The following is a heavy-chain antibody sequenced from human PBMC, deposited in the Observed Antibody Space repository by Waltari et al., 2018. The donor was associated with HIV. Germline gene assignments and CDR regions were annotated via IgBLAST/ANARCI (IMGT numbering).Heavy chain of an antibody. Sequence: QVQLLQSGAEVKKPGASVKVSCKASGYTFTAHYIHRVRQAPGQGREWMGWVYPETGDTNYAQKFQGRVTMTRDASIRTVSMELSRLRSDDTTVYYCARQMTFYDAFDIWGQGTVVTVSA. CDR3: ARQMTFYDAFDI. J-gene: IGHJ3*02. V-gene: IGHV1-2*02. CDR1: GYTFTAHY. CDR2: VYPETGDT.